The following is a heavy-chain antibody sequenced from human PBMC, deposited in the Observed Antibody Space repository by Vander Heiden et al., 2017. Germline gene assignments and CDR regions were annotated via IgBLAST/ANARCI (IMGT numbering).Heavy chain of an antibody. CDR3: ARVGLDTANPDY. Sequence: EVQLVESGGGLVQPGGSLRPSCVASRLPFSSYEMNWVRQAPGKGLEWVSYISSSGRTIYYADSVKGRFTVSRDNAKNSLYLQMNSLRAEDTAVYYCARVGLDTANPDYWGQGTLVTVSS. V-gene: IGHV3-48*03. J-gene: IGHJ4*02. CDR2: ISSSGRTI. CDR1: RLPFSSYE. D-gene: IGHD5-18*01.